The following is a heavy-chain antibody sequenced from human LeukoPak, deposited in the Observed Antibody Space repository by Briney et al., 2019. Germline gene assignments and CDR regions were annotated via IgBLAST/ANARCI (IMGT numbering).Heavy chain of an antibody. CDR3: AEDSRYPGGYYYYMDV. Sequence: GGSLRLSCAASGFTFSSYAMSWVRQAPGKGLEWVSAISGSGGSTYYADSVKGRFTISRDNSKNTLYLQMNSLRAEDTAVYYCAEDSRYPGGYYYYMDVWGQGTTVTVSS. D-gene: IGHD4-23*01. CDR1: GFTFSSYA. J-gene: IGHJ6*03. CDR2: ISGSGGST. V-gene: IGHV3-23*01.